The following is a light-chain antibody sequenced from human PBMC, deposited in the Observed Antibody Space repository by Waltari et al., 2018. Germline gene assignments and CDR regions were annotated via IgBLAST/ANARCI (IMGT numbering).Light chain of an antibody. J-gene: IGLJ1*01. CDR1: ALPTQY. Sequence: SYELTQPPSVSVSPGQTARSTCSGDALPTQYTFWYQQKPGQAPVLVIYKDTERPSGIPERFSGSSSGTTVTLTISGVQPEDEADYFCQSADSSGTFYIFGIGTKVTVL. V-gene: IGLV3-25*03. CDR2: KDT. CDR3: QSADSSGTFYI.